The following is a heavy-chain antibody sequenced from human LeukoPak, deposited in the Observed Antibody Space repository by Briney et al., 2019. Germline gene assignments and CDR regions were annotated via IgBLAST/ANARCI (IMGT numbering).Heavy chain of an antibody. J-gene: IGHJ4*02. CDR1: GFILSDDY. CDR2: TRNRANSYTT. V-gene: IGHV3-72*01. Sequence: GGSLRLSCAASGFILSDDYVDCVRQAPGGGREWVGRTRNRANSYTTKYSTSVRVRFTISRDASQNSLFLQIDSLKTEVSDVYYCTRSDSSGYCAYWGQGTLVTVSS. CDR3: TRSDSSGYCAY. D-gene: IGHD3-22*01.